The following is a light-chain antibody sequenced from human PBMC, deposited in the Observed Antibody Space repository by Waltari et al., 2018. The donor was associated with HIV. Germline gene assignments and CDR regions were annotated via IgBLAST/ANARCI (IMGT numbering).Light chain of an antibody. CDR2: GDN. CDR1: TSNIGAGSA. V-gene: IGLV1-40*01. CDR3: QSYDTSLSGSKV. J-gene: IGLJ3*02. Sequence: QSELTQPPSVSGAPGQRVTISCSGTTSNIGAGSAVPWYQQLPGTAPKLLIYGDNNRPSGVPDRFSGSKSGTSASLTITWLQAEDEADYYCQSYDTSLSGSKVFGGGTKLTVL.